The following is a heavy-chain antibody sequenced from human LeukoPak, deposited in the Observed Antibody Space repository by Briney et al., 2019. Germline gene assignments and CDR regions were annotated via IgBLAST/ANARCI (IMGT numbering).Heavy chain of an antibody. CDR2: INHSGST. J-gene: IGHJ4*02. D-gene: IGHD6-13*01. CDR3: ARASESWYVDY. CDR1: GGSFSGYY. Sequence: PSETLSLTCAVYGGSFSGYYWSWIRQPPGKGLEWIGEINHSGSTNYNPSLKSRVTIPVDTSKNQFSLKLSSVTAADTAVYYCARASESWYVDYWGQGTLVTVSS. V-gene: IGHV4-34*01.